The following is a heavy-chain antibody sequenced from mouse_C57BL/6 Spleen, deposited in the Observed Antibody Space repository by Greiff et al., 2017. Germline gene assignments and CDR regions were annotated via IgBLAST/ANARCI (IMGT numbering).Heavy chain of an antibody. CDR1: GFTFSSYA. V-gene: IGHV5-4*01. D-gene: IGHD2-5*01. J-gene: IGHJ4*01. CDR3: ARDDYSNPYAMDY. Sequence: EVKVVESGGGLVKPGGSLKLSCAASGFTFSSYAMSWVRQTPEKRLEWVATISDGGSYTYYPDNVKGRFTISRDNAKNNLYLQMSHLKSEDTAMYYCARDDYSNPYAMDYWGQGTSVTVSS. CDR2: ISDGGSYT.